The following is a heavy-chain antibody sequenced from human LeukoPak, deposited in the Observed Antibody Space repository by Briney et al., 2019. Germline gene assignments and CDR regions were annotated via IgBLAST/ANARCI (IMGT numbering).Heavy chain of an antibody. CDR3: ARSIVATIYYYYYYYMDV. CDR2: INPNSGGT. J-gene: IGHJ6*03. CDR1: GYTFTGYY. D-gene: IGHD5-12*01. Sequence: ASVKVSCKASGYTFTGYYMHWVRQAPGQGLEWMGWINPNSGGTNCAQKFQGRVTMTRDTSISTAYMELSRLRSDDTAVYYCARSIVATIYYYYYYYMDVWGKGTTVTVSS. V-gene: IGHV1-2*02.